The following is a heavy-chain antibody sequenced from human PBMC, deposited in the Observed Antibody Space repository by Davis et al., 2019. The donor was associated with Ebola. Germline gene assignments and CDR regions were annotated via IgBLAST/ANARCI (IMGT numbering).Heavy chain of an antibody. J-gene: IGHJ4*02. CDR1: GITFRSYW. V-gene: IGHV3-48*04. Sequence: GESLKISCATSGITFRSYWMSWVRQAPGKGLEWIAYIGPSGNSFYCADSVKGRFTISRDNAKNSLYLQMNSLRAEDTAVYYCARGLQLGVLDFWGQGTLVTVSS. D-gene: IGHD3-16*01. CDR2: IGPSGNSF. CDR3: ARGLQLGVLDF.